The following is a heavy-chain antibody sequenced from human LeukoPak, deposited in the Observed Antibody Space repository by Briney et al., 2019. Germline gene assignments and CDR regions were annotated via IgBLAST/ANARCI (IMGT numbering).Heavy chain of an antibody. J-gene: IGHJ6*03. V-gene: IGHV3-21*01. Sequence: GGSLRLSCAASGFTFSSYSMNWVRQAPGKGLEWVSSISSSSSYIYYADSVKGRFTISRDNAKNSLYLQMNSLRAEDTAVYYCARAGCSSTSCRIYYYYMDVWGKGTTVTVSS. CDR3: ARAGCSSTSCRIYYYYMDV. D-gene: IGHD2-2*01. CDR2: ISSSSSYI. CDR1: GFTFSSYS.